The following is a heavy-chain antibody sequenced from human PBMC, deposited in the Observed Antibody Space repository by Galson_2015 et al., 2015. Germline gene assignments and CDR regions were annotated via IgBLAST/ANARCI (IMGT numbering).Heavy chain of an antibody. CDR3: ARERTGDRAFDI. V-gene: IGHV3-7*01. CDR1: GFTFSSYW. D-gene: IGHD7-27*01. Sequence: SLRLSCAASGFTFSSYWMSWVRQAPGKGLEWVANIKQDGSEIYYVDSVKGRFTISRDNAKNSLYLQMNSLRAEDTAVYYCARERTGDRAFDIWGQGTMVTVSS. J-gene: IGHJ3*02. CDR2: IKQDGSEI.